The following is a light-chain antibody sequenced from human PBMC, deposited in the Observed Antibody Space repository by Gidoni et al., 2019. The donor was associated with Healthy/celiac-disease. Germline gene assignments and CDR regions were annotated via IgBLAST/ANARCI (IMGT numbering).Light chain of an antibody. J-gene: IGKJ5*01. Sequence: EILLTQSPATLSLSPGERATLSCRASQSVSSYLAWYQQKPGQAPRLLIYDASNRATGIPARFSGSGSGTDFTLTISSLEPEDFAVYYCQQRSNWLSITFGQXTRLEIK. CDR1: QSVSSY. V-gene: IGKV3-11*01. CDR2: DAS. CDR3: QQRSNWLSIT.